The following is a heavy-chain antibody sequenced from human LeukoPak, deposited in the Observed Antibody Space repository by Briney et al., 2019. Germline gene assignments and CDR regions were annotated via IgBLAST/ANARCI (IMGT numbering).Heavy chain of an antibody. J-gene: IGHJ4*02. Sequence: PSETLSLTCAVSGGSISSSNWWSWIRQPPGKGLEWIGEIYHSGSTNYNPSLKSRVTISVDKSKTQFSLKLSSVTAADTAVYYCARVYFGDCSIDYWGQGTLVTVSS. D-gene: IGHD2-21*02. CDR2: IYHSGST. CDR3: ARVYFGDCSIDY. V-gene: IGHV4-4*02. CDR1: GGSISSSNW.